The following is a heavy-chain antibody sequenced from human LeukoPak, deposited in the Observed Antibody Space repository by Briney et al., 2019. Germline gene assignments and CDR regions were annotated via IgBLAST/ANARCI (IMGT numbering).Heavy chain of an antibody. V-gene: IGHV3-9*01. CDR1: GFTFDGYA. J-gene: IGHJ3*02. D-gene: IGHD5-18*01. CDR2: TSWNRGSI. Sequence: GGSLRLSCAASGFTFDGYAILWVRHAPGKGLEWVSGTSWNRGSIGYADSVKGRFTISRDNAKNSLYLQMNSLRAEDTALYYCAKDIRQYTYGSSAFDIWGQGTMVTVSS. CDR3: AKDIRQYTYGSSAFDI.